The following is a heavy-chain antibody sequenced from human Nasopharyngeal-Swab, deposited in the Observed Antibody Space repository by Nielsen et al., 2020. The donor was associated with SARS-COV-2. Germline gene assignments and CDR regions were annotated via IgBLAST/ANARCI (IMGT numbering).Heavy chain of an antibody. CDR1: GDSVSSHSAG. CDR2: TLYRSKRYN. V-gene: IGHV6-1*01. CDR3: ARGRDFSFDS. Sequence: QTLSLTCSIPGDSVSSHSAGWNWIRQTQSSGLECLGRTLYRSKRYNDYAEAVKSRIAVNPHTSKNQFSLQLNSVTPEDTAVYYCARGRDFSFDSWGQGTLVTASS. J-gene: IGHJ4*02. D-gene: IGHD3-3*01.